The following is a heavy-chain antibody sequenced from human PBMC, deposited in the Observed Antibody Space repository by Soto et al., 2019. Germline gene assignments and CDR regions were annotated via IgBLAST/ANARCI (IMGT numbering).Heavy chain of an antibody. Sequence: QVQLVQSGAEVKKPGASVKVSCKASGYSFTSFSINWVRQATGQGLEWMGWMNPNTGHTGYAQKFQDRVTMTRNTPTSTVYMEVSSLRSEASAVYYCARGREFRSVQVDSWGQGTLVTVST. D-gene: IGHD3-10*01. CDR1: GYSFTSFS. V-gene: IGHV1-8*01. CDR3: ARGREFRSVQVDS. CDR2: MNPNTGHT. J-gene: IGHJ5*01.